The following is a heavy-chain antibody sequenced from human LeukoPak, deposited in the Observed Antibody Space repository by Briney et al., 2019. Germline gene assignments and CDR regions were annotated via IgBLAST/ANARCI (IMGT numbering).Heavy chain of an antibody. CDR1: RGSISSSSYY. V-gene: IGHV4-39*01. CDR3: ARLLKRGHNWFDL. J-gene: IGHJ5*02. D-gene: IGHD3-16*01. CDR2: IYYSGST. Sequence: SETLSLTCTVSRGSISSSSYYWGWIRQPPGKGLEWIGSIYYSGSTYYNPSLKSRVTISVDTSKNQFSLKLSSVTAADTAVYYCARLLKRGHNWFDLWGQGTLVTVSS.